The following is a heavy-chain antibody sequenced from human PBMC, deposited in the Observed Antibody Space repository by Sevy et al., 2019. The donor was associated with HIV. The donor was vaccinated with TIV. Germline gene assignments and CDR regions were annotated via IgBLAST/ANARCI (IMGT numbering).Heavy chain of an antibody. D-gene: IGHD3-3*01. V-gene: IGHV1-46*01. J-gene: IGHJ6*02. CDR1: GDIFTNNY. CDR3: VKGDYDFWGLERNSYLGLHV. CDR2: IDPSGGNA. Sequence: ASVKVSCKASGDIFTNNYLHWVRQAPGQGLEWMGIIDPSGGNATYAQKFQGRVAMTRDTSTNTVHMDLSSLRSEDTAVYYCVKGDYDFWGLERNSYLGLHVWGQGTTVTVSS.